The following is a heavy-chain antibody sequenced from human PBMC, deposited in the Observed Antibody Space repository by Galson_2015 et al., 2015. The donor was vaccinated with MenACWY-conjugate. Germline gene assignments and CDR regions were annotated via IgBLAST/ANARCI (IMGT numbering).Heavy chain of an antibody. CDR3: ARTAASVPP. Sequence: SLRLSCAASGFTFSSFSMNWVRQAPGKGLEWVSSISATSATIYYADSVKGRFTISRDNAKNSLYLQMNSLRAEDTAVYYCARTAASVPPWGLRTLVTVSS. J-gene: IGHJ5*02. D-gene: IGHD2-2*01. V-gene: IGHV3-21*01. CDR2: ISATSATI. CDR1: GFTFSSFS.